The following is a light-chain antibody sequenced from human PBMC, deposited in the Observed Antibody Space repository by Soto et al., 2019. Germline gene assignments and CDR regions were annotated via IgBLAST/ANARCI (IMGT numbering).Light chain of an antibody. CDR1: QSVSSN. V-gene: IGKV3-15*01. J-gene: IGKJ1*01. CDR3: QQYGNWPRT. Sequence: EIVLTQSPATLSVSPGERATLSCRASQSVSSNLAWYQQKPGQAPRLLIYGASTRATGIPARFSGSGSGTEFTLTINNLQSEDFAVYYCQQYGNWPRTFGQGTKVDIK. CDR2: GAS.